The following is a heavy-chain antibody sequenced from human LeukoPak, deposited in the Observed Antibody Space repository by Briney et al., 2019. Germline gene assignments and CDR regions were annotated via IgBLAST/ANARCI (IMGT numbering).Heavy chain of an antibody. Sequence: GGPLRLSCAASGFTFSSYWMHWVRQAPGKGLVWVSRINSDGSSTSYADSVKGRFTISRDNAKNTLYLQMNSLRAEDTAVYYCARVRAGYSSSGGDYYYGMDVWGQGTTVTVSS. V-gene: IGHV3-74*01. CDR1: GFTFSSYW. J-gene: IGHJ6*02. CDR3: ARVRAGYSSSGGDYYYGMDV. D-gene: IGHD6-13*01. CDR2: INSDGSST.